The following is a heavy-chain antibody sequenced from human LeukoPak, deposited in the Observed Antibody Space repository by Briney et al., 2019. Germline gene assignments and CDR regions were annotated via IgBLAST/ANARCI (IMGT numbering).Heavy chain of an antibody. V-gene: IGHV4-38-2*02. J-gene: IGHJ6*03. CDR2: IDHSGGS. Sequence: SETLSLTCTVSGYSISSGYYWGWIRQPPGKGLEWIGSIDHSGGSYYNPSLKSRVTISVDTSKNQFSLKLSSVTAADTAVYYCASPAMAFIDQGRYNYYYYMDVWGKGTTVTVSS. CDR3: ASPAMAFIDQGRYNYYYYMDV. D-gene: IGHD5-18*01. CDR1: GYSISSGYY.